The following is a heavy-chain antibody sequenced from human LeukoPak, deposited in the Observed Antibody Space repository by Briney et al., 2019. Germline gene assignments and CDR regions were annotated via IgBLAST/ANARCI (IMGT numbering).Heavy chain of an antibody. CDR2: IRYDGSNK. D-gene: IGHD1-26*01. CDR1: GFTFSSYG. J-gene: IGHJ4*02. CDR3: AKALGDLSGATTLKSYYFDY. V-gene: IGHV3-30*02. Sequence: GGSLRLSCAASGFTFSSYGMHWVRQAPGKGLEWVAFIRYDGSNKYYADSVKGRFTISRDNSKNTLYLQMNSLRAEDTAVYYCAKALGDLSGATTLKSYYFDYWGQGSLVTVSS.